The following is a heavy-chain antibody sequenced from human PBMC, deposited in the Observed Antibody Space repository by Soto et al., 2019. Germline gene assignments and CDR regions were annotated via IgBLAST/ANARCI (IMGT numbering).Heavy chain of an antibody. CDR1: GFTFSNYG. CDR3: AKVHRSTRVQYYFDY. CDR2: ISGTGGST. D-gene: IGHD2-2*01. V-gene: IGHV3-23*01. J-gene: IGHJ4*02. Sequence: EVQLLESGGDLVQPGGSLRLSCAASGFTFSNYGMTWVRQTPGKGLDWVSGISGTGGSTYYADSVKGRFTISRDNSENTLYLQMNSLRAEDTAVYYCAKVHRSTRVQYYFDYWGQGTLVTVSS.